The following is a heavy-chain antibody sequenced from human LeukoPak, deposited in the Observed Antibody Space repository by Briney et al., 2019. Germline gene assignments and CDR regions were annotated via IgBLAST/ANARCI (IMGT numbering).Heavy chain of an antibody. J-gene: IGHJ4*02. V-gene: IGHV3-23*01. D-gene: IGHD3-10*01. CDR3: AVSDDYYGSGSFDY. CDR1: GFIFSNYA. Sequence: GGSLRLSCAASGFIFSNYAMGWGRQAPGKGLEWVSSITGSGGNTYYADSVKGRFTFSRDNSKNTLHLQMNSLRAEDTAVYYCAVSDDYYGSGSFDYWGQGTLVTVSS. CDR2: ITGSGGNT.